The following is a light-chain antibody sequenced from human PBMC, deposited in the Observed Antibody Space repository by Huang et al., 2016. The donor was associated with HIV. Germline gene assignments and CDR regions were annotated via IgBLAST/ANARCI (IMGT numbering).Light chain of an antibody. CDR2: WAS. J-gene: IGKJ1*01. CDR1: QSVLYSSNNKNY. V-gene: IGKV4-1*01. CDR3: QQYYRTPRT. Sequence: DIVMTQSPDSLAVSLGERATINCKSSQSVLYSSNNKNYLGWYQQKSGQPPKLLIYWASTREFGVPDRFSGSGSETDFTLTISSLQAEDVAVYYCQQYYRTPRTFGQGTKVEIK.